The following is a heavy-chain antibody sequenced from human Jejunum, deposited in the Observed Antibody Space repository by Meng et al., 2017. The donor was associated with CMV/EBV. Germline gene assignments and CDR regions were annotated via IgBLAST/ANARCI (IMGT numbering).Heavy chain of an antibody. J-gene: IGHJ4*02. V-gene: IGHV4-4*02. CDR2: IYHSGST. CDR3: ASFPPPGKQWLVTDY. D-gene: IGHD6-19*01. CDR1: GGSISSSNW. Sequence: QVRLQWSGPGLVRPSGTLFLTCAVSGGSISSSNWWSWVRQTPGKGLEWIGEIYHSGSTNYNPSLKSRVTISVDKSKNQFSLKLSSVTAADTAVYYWASFPPPGKQWLVTDYWGQGTLVTVSS.